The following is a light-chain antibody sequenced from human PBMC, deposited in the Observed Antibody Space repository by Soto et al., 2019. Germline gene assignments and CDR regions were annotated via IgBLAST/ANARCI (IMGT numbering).Light chain of an antibody. J-gene: IGLJ2*01. CDR1: SSDFGFYNY. Sequence: QSALTQPASVSGSPGPSITISCTGTSSDFGFYNYVSWYQHHPGKAPKLMIYEVSNRPSGVSYRFSGSKSGNTASLTISGLQAEDEAVYYCSSYTTSSTPVLFGGGTKLTVL. CDR3: SSYTTSSTPVL. V-gene: IGLV2-14*01. CDR2: EVS.